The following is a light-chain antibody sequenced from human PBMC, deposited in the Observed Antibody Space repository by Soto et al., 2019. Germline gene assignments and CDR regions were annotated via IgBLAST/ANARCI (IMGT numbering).Light chain of an antibody. CDR3: AAWDDSLNGPYV. Sequence: QSVLTQPPSVSGAPGQRVTISCTGNSSNIGAGFDVHWYQHLRGTAPKLLTSIDSARPSGVPDRFSGSKSGTSASLAISGLQSEDEADYYCAAWDDSLNGPYVFGTGTKLTVL. V-gene: IGLV1-40*01. CDR2: IDS. J-gene: IGLJ1*01. CDR1: SSNIGAGFD.